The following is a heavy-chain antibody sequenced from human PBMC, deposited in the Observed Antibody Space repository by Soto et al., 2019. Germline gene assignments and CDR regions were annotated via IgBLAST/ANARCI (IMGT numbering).Heavy chain of an antibody. CDR2: IIPIFGTA. D-gene: IGHD6-19*01. V-gene: IGHV1-69*12. CDR3: AQTLGLAVSGPGRFDL. Sequence: QVQLVQSGTEVKKPGSSVKVSCKASGGTFSRYAISWVRQAPGQGLEWMGVIIPIFGTANYAQTFQGRVTITADESTSTAYMELRRLRSEDTAVYYCAQTLGLAVSGPGRFDLWGRGTLVTVTS. J-gene: IGHJ2*01. CDR1: GGTFSRYA.